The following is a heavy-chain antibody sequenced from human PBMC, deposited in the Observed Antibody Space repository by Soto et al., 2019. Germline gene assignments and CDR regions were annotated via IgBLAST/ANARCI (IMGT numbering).Heavy chain of an antibody. J-gene: IGHJ4*02. CDR3: ARTRIMITFGGVIVPPQDFDY. CDR2: IYYSGST. D-gene: IGHD3-16*02. V-gene: IGHV4-59*01. Sequence: QVQLQESGPGLVKPSETLSLTCTVSGGSISSYYWSWIRQPPGKGLEWIGYIYYSGSTNYNPSLKSRVTISVDTSKNQFSLKLSSVTAADTAVYYCARTRIMITFGGVIVPPQDFDYWGQGTLVTVSS. CDR1: GGSISSYY.